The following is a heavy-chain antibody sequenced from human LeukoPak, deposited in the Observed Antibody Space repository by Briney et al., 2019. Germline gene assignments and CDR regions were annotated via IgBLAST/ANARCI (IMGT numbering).Heavy chain of an antibody. CDR2: INPSGGST. CDR3: ARSDSSSWSYFDY. D-gene: IGHD6-13*01. CDR1: GYTFTSYY. J-gene: IGHJ4*02. Sequence: ASVKVSCKASGYTFTSYYMHWVRQAPGQGLEWMGIINPSGGSTSYAQKFQGRVTMTRDTSKNQFSLKLSSVTAADTAVYYCARSDSSSWSYFDYWGQGTLVTVSS. V-gene: IGHV1-46*01.